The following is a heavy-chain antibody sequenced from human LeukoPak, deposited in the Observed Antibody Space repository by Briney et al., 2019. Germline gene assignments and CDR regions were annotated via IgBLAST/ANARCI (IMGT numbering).Heavy chain of an antibody. D-gene: IGHD1-26*01. CDR1: GFTFSSYG. V-gene: IGHV3-30*02. Sequence: GGSLRLSCVASGFTFSSYGMHWVRQAPGKGLEWVAFIRYDGSNKFYTDSVKGRFTTSRDSPKNTVFLQMNSLRGEDTAVYYCAKDRGDYYYMDVWGKGTTVTVSS. CDR2: IRYDGSNK. CDR3: AKDRGDYYYMDV. J-gene: IGHJ6*03.